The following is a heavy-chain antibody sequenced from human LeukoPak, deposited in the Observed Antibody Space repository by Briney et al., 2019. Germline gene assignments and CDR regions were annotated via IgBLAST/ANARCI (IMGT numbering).Heavy chain of an antibody. J-gene: IGHJ4*02. Sequence: ASVKVSCKASGGTFSSYAISWVRQAPGQGLEWMGGIIPIFGTANYAQKFQGRVTITADESTSTAYMEPSSLRSEDTAVYYCATNGDCSGGSCYLFDYWGQGTLVTVSS. CDR1: GGTFSSYA. D-gene: IGHD2-15*01. CDR2: IIPIFGTA. CDR3: ATNGDCSGGSCYLFDY. V-gene: IGHV1-69*13.